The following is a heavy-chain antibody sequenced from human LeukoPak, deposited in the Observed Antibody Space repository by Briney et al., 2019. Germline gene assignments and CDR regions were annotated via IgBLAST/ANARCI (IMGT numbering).Heavy chain of an antibody. Sequence: PSETLSLNCTVSGGSISSYYWSWIRQPPGKGLDWFGYIYYSGSTNYNPSLESRVTISVDTSKNQFSLKLSSVTAADTAVYYCARGFSSGWQARIRGYFDYWGQGTLVTVSS. CDR2: IYYSGST. J-gene: IGHJ4*02. CDR1: GGSISSYY. CDR3: ARGFSSGWQARIRGYFDY. D-gene: IGHD6-19*01. V-gene: IGHV4-59*01.